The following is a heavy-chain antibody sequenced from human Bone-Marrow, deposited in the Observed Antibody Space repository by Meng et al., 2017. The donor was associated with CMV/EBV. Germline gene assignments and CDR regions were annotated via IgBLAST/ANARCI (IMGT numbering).Heavy chain of an antibody. D-gene: IGHD3-22*01. CDR2: ISSSGSTI. CDR1: GFTFSSYA. Sequence: GESLKISCAASGFTFSSYAMHWVRQAPGKGLEWVSYISSSGSTIYYADSVKGRFTISRDNAKNSLYLQMNSLRAEDTAVYYCARMSDYYDSSGFNFDPWGQGTLVTVSS. J-gene: IGHJ5*02. V-gene: IGHV3-48*03. CDR3: ARMSDYYDSSGFNFDP.